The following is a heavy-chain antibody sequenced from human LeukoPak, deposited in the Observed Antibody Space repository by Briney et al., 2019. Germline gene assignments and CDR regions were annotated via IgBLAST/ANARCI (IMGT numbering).Heavy chain of an antibody. CDR2: ISGSGGST. D-gene: IGHD2-2*01. CDR1: GFTFSSYA. Sequence: GGSLRLSCAASGFTFSSYAMSWVRQAPGKGLEWVSAISGSGGSTYYADSVKGRFTISRDNSKNTLYLQVNSLRAEDTAVYYCAKDGETLYCSSTSCYLPGWFDPWGQGTLVTVSS. CDR3: AKDGETLYCSSTSCYLPGWFDP. J-gene: IGHJ5*02. V-gene: IGHV3-23*01.